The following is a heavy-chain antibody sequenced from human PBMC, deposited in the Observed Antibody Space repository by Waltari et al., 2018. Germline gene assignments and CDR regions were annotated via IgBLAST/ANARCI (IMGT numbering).Heavy chain of an antibody. CDR3: AINSGYDRVTAFDY. V-gene: IGHV4-38-2*01. CDR1: GYSISSGYY. J-gene: IGHJ4*02. Sequence: QVQLQESGPGLVKPSETLSLTCAVSGYSISSGYYWGWIRQPPGKGLEWIGSIYHSGSTYYNPSLKSRVTISVDTSKNQFSLKLSSVTAAYTAVYYCAINSGYDRVTAFDYWGQGTLVTVSS. CDR2: IYHSGST. D-gene: IGHD5-12*01.